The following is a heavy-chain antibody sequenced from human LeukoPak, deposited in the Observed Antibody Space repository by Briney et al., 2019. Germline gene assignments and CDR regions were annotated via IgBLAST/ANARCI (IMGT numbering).Heavy chain of an antibody. D-gene: IGHD5/OR15-5a*01. CDR3: AKDRLGSPSGMDV. J-gene: IGHJ6*02. CDR1: GFTFDDYA. CDR2: ISWNSGSI. Sequence: QPGRSLRLSCAASGFTFDDYAMHWVRQAPGKGLEWVSGISWNSGSIGYADSVKGRFTISRDNAKNSLYLQMNSLRAEDTALYYCAKDRLGSPSGMDVWGQGTTVTVSS. V-gene: IGHV3-9*01.